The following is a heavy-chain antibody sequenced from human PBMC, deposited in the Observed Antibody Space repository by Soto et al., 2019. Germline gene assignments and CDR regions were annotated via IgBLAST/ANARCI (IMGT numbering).Heavy chain of an antibody. CDR1: GFTFSSYS. CDR3: ARDVRIVVVPAAMNYYYGMDV. V-gene: IGHV3-21*01. Sequence: GGSLRLSCAASGFTFSSYSMNWVRQAPGKGLEWVSSISSSSSYIYYADSVKGRFTISRDNAKNSLYLQMNSLRAEDTAVYYCARDVRIVVVPAAMNYYYGMDVWGQGTTVTVSS. D-gene: IGHD2-2*01. CDR2: ISSSSSYI. J-gene: IGHJ6*02.